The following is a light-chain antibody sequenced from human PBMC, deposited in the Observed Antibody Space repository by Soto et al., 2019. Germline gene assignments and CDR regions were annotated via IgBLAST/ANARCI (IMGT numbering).Light chain of an antibody. CDR2: GAS. V-gene: IGKV3-20*01. J-gene: IGKJ5*01. CDR3: QQYGSSPRT. Sequence: EIVLTQSPGTLSLSPVEIATLSCRASQSVSSSFLAWYQQKVGQAPRLLIYGASSRATGIPDRFSGSGSGTDFTLSISRLEPEDFAVYYCQQYGSSPRTFGQGTRLEIK. CDR1: QSVSSSF.